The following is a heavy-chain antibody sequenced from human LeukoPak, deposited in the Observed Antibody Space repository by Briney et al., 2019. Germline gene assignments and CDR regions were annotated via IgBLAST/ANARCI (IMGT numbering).Heavy chain of an antibody. V-gene: IGHV1-46*01. Sequence: ASVKVSCKASGGTFSSYAISWVRQAPGQGLEWMGIINPSGGSTSYAQKFQGRVTMTRDTSTSTVYMELSSLRSEDTAVYYCASEYSSSQIGFEYWGQGTLVTVSS. CDR1: GGTFSSYA. J-gene: IGHJ4*02. CDR2: INPSGGST. D-gene: IGHD6-13*01. CDR3: ASEYSSSQIGFEY.